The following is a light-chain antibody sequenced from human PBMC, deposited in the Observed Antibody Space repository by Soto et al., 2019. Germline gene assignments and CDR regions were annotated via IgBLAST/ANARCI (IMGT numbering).Light chain of an antibody. CDR2: DAS. CDR3: QQRSNWPSLT. CDR1: QSVGSY. J-gene: IGKJ4*01. V-gene: IGKV3-11*01. Sequence: EIVLIQSPATLSLSPGERATLSCRASQSVGSYLAWYQHKPGQAPRLLISDASNRATGIPARFSGSGSETDFTPTISSLEPEDSAVYYCQQRSNWPSLTFGGGTKLDIK.